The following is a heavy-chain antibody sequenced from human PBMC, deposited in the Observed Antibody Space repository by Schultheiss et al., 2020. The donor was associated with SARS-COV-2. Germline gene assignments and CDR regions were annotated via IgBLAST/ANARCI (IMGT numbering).Heavy chain of an antibody. CDR3: ARDGGSYGGPHHGMDV. Sequence: GGSLRLSCAASGFTFSSYSMNWVRQAPGKGLEWVSSISSSSSYIYYADSVKGRFTISRDNAKNSLYLQMNSLRAEDTAVYYCARDGGSYGGPHHGMDVWGQGTTVTVSS. J-gene: IGHJ6*02. V-gene: IGHV3-21*01. CDR2: ISSSSSYI. CDR1: GFTFSSYS. D-gene: IGHD5-18*01.